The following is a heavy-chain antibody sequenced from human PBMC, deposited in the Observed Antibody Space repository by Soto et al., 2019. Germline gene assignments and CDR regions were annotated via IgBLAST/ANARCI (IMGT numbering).Heavy chain of an antibody. CDR1: GGSISSGDYY. CDR3: ARGVSDYSNPTAHFDY. J-gene: IGHJ4*02. D-gene: IGHD4-4*01. V-gene: IGHV4-30-4*01. Sequence: QVQLQESGPGLVKPSQTLSLTCTVSGGSISSGDYYWSWIRQPPGKGLEWIGYIYYSGSTYYNPSLKSRVTISVDTSKTQFSLKLSSVTAADTAVYYCARGVSDYSNPTAHFDYWGQGTLVTVSS. CDR2: IYYSGST.